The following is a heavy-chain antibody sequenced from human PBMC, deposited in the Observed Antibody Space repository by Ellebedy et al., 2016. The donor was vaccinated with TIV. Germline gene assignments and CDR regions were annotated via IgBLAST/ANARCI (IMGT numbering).Heavy chain of an antibody. J-gene: IGHJ4*02. D-gene: IGHD1-26*01. CDR3: ARYSAGTYYGASDY. CDR2: INAGNGNT. Sequence: ASVKVSCKASGYTFTSYAMHWVRQAPGQRLEWMGSINAGNGNTRYSQKFQGRVTITRDTSASTAYMELSSLRSEDTAVYYCARYSAGTYYGASDYWGQGALVTVSS. V-gene: IGHV1-3*01. CDR1: GYTFTSYA.